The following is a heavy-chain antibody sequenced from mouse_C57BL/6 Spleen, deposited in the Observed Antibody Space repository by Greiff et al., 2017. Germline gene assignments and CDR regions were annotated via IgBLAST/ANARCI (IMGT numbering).Heavy chain of an antibody. J-gene: IGHJ2*01. CDR2: IYPGDGDT. V-gene: IGHV1-80*01. Sequence: VQLQQSGAELVKPGASVKISCKASGYAFSSYWMNWVKQRPGKGLEWIGQIYPGDGDTNYNGKFKGKATLTADKSSSPAYMQLSSLTSEDSAVYFCARGTTLYYFDYWGQGTTLTVSS. CDR1: GYAFSSYW. CDR3: ARGTTLYYFDY. D-gene: IGHD2-12*01.